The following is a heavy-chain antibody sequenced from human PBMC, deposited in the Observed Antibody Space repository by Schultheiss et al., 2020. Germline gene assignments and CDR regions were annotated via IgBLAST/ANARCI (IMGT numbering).Heavy chain of an antibody. Sequence: SETLSLTCTVSGGSISSGGYYWSWIRQHPGKGLDWIGYIYYSGSTYYNPSLKSRVTISVDTSKNQFSLKLSSVTAADTAVYYCARDMPAAIQTSWFDPWGQGTLVTVSS. CDR2: IYYSGST. J-gene: IGHJ5*02. CDR1: GGSISSGGYY. CDR3: ARDMPAAIQTSWFDP. V-gene: IGHV4-31*03. D-gene: IGHD2-2*01.